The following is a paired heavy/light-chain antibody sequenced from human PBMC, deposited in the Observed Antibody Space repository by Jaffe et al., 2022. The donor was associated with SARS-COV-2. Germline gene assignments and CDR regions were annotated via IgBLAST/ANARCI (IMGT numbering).Light chain of an antibody. CDR1: ALPKKY. Sequence: SYELTQPPSVSVSPRQTARITCSGDALPKKYAYWYQQKSGQAPVLVIYEDSKRPSGIPERFSGSSSGTMATLTISEAQVEDEADYYCYSTDISGNHIWLFGGGTKLTVL. CDR3: YSTDISGNHIWL. J-gene: IGLJ3*02. V-gene: IGLV3-10*01. CDR2: EDS.
Heavy chain of an antibody. V-gene: IGHV1-2*06. CDR3: AHPGIVMTDTAGREKIDV. J-gene: IGHJ6*02. CDR1: GYTFTDYY. Sequence: QVQLVQSGAEVRKPGASVKVSCKTSGYTFTDYYMHWVRQAPGQGLEWMGRIDPNRGVANYAQHFQGRVTLTRDTSTSTGYMELTSLRFDDTAVYYCAHPGIVMTDTAGREKIDVWGQGTTVTVSS. D-gene: IGHD1-26*01. CDR2: IDPNRGVA.